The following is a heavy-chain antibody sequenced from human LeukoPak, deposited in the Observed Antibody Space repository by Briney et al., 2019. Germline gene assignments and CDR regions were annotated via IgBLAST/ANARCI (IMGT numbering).Heavy chain of an antibody. V-gene: IGHV3-7*05. CDR2: IRQDGSEK. Sequence: QAGGSLRLSCAASGFTFSGYWMSWVRQAPGRGLEWVANIRQDGSEKYYVDSVKGRFTISRDNARNTLYLQMNSLTAEDTAVYYCAKSRGYSNTSPFDYWGQGTLVAVSS. CDR1: GFTFSGYW. J-gene: IGHJ4*02. D-gene: IGHD6-13*01. CDR3: AKSRGYSNTSPFDY.